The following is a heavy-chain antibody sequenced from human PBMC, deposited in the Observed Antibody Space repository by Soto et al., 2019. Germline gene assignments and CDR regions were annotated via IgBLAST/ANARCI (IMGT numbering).Heavy chain of an antibody. CDR1: GGSISSGGYS. Sequence: PSETLSLTCAVSGGSISSGGYSWSWIRQPPGKGLEWIGYIYHSGSTYYNPSLKSRVTISVDRSKNQFSLKLSSVTAADTAVYYCARASGSYYQIDYWGQGTLVTVSS. CDR3: ARASGSYYQIDY. V-gene: IGHV4-30-2*01. CDR2: IYHSGST. D-gene: IGHD1-26*01. J-gene: IGHJ4*02.